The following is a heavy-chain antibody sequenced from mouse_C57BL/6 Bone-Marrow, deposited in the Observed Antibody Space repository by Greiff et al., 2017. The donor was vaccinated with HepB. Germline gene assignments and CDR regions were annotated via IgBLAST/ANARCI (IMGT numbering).Heavy chain of an antibody. CDR3: ARRGTGPWFAY. V-gene: IGHV1-19*01. J-gene: IGHJ3*01. D-gene: IGHD3-3*01. Sequence: VQLKESGPVLVKPGASVKMSCKASGYTFTDYYMNWVKQSHGKSLEWIGVINPYNGGTSYNQKFKGKATLTVDKSSSTAYMELNSLTSEDSAVYYCARRGTGPWFAYWGQGTLVTVSA. CDR2: INPYNGGT. CDR1: GYTFTDYY.